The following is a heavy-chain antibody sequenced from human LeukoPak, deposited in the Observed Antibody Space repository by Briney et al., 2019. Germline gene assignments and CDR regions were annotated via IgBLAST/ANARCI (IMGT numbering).Heavy chain of an antibody. Sequence: PGGSLRLSCAASGFTFSGYWMGWVRQAPGKGLEWVVNINQDGGETSYVDSVKGRFTISRDNVKNSLYLQMNSLRAEDTAMYYCTRRRGSYQFDYWGQGALVTVSS. CDR1: GFTFSGYW. CDR2: INQDGGET. CDR3: TRRRGSYQFDY. D-gene: IGHD1-26*01. J-gene: IGHJ4*02. V-gene: IGHV3-7*01.